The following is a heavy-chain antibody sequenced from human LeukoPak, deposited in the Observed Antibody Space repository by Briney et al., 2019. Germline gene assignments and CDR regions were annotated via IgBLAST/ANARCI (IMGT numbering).Heavy chain of an antibody. CDR2: ISAYNGNT. CDR3: ARHSTDYDILTYHFDY. D-gene: IGHD3-9*01. CDR1: GYTFTSYG. V-gene: IGHV1-18*04. Sequence: ASVKVSCKASGYTFTSYGISWVRQAPGQGLEWMGWISAYNGNTNYAQKLQGRVTMTTDTSTSTAYMELRSLRSDDTVVYYCARHSTDYDILTYHFDYWGQGTLVTVSS. J-gene: IGHJ4*02.